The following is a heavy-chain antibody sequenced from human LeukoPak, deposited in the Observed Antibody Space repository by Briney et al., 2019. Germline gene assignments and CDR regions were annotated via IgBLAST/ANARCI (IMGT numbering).Heavy chain of an antibody. CDR2: IYYSGST. Sequence: SETLSLTCTVSGGSISSSSYYWGWIRQPPGKGLEWIGSIYYSGSTYYNPSLKSRVTISVDTSKNQFSLKLSSVPAADTAVYYCARMTYYDILTGLGGWFDPWGQGTLVTVSS. V-gene: IGHV4-39*07. CDR1: GGSISSSSYY. CDR3: ARMTYYDILTGLGGWFDP. J-gene: IGHJ5*02. D-gene: IGHD3-9*01.